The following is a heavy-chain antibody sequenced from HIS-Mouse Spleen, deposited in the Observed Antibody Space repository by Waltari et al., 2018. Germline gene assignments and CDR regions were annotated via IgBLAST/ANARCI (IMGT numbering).Heavy chain of an antibody. D-gene: IGHD6-13*01. CDR3: ARHEGQQLVTSLFDY. CDR1: GGSISSSSYY. CDR2: YYYSGDT. Sequence: QLQLQESGPGLVKPSETLSLTCTVSGGSISSSSYYWGWIRQPPGKGLEWIGSYYYSGDTYYNPTLQSRVTISVDTSKNQFSLKLSSVTAADTAVYYCARHEGQQLVTSLFDYWGQGTLVTVSS. J-gene: IGHJ4*02. V-gene: IGHV4-39*01.